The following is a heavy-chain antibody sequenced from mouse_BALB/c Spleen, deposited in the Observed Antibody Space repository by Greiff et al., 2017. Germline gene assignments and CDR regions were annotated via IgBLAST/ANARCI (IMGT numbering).Heavy chain of an antibody. CDR2: IWAGGST. Sequence: VQLVESGPGLVAPSQSLSITCTVSGFSLTSYGVHWVRQPPGKGLEWLGVIWAGGSTNYNSALMSRLSISKDNSKSQVFLKMNSLQTDDTAMYYCARDPPYYYGSAYYFDDWGQGTTLTVSS. V-gene: IGHV2-9*02. D-gene: IGHD1-1*01. CDR3: ARDPPYYYGSAYYFDD. J-gene: IGHJ2*01. CDR1: GFSLTSYG.